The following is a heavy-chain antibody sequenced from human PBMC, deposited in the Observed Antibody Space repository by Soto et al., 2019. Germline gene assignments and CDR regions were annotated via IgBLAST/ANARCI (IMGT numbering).Heavy chain of an antibody. J-gene: IGHJ6*03. CDR2: MNPNSGNT. CDR3: ARGPSELGYCSSTSCYPYYYYYMDV. CDR1: VYTFTVYV. Sequence: ASVKVSCKASVYTFTVYVVDCVRKATGQRLEWMGWMNPNSGNTGYAQKFQGRVTMTRNTSISTAYMELSSLRSEDTAVYYCARGPSELGYCSSTSCYPYYYYYMDVWGKGTTVTVSS. D-gene: IGHD2-2*01. V-gene: IGHV1-8*01.